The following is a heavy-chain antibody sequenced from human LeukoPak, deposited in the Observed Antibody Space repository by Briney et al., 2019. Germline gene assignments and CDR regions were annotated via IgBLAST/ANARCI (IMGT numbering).Heavy chain of an antibody. D-gene: IGHD3-3*01. CDR1: GFTFSSYA. CDR2: ISGSGGST. Sequence: PGGSLRLSCAASGFTFSSYAMSWVRQAPGKGLEWVSAISGSGGSTYYADSVKGRFTISRDSSKNTLYLQMNSLRAEDTAIYYCAIFWSGYKGYYFDYWGQGTLVTVSS. V-gene: IGHV3-23*01. J-gene: IGHJ4*02. CDR3: AIFWSGYKGYYFDY.